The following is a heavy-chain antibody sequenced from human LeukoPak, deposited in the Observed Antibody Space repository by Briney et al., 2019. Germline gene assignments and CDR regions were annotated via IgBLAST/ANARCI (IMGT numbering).Heavy chain of an antibody. V-gene: IGHV4-34*01. CDR1: GVSFSGYY. CDR3: ARGGRRGAYFDY. D-gene: IGHD3-10*01. Sequence: PSETLCLTCAVYGVSFSGYYWSWVRQPPGKGLEWIGEINHSGSTNYNPSLKSRVTISVDTSKNQFSLKLSSVTAADTAVYYCARGGRRGAYFDYWGQGTLVTVSS. CDR2: INHSGST. J-gene: IGHJ4*02.